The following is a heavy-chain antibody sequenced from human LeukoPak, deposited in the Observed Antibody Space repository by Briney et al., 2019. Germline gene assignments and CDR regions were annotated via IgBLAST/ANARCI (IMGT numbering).Heavy chain of an antibody. CDR1: GYTFTSYY. V-gene: IGHV1-46*01. D-gene: IGHD3-3*01. Sequence: ASVKVSCKASGYTFTSYYMHWVRQAPGQGLEWMGIINPSGGSTSYAQKFQGRVTMTRNTSISTAYMELSSLRSEDTAVYYCARGRLRFLKYWGQGTLVTVSS. CDR2: INPSGGST. J-gene: IGHJ4*02. CDR3: ARGRLRFLKY.